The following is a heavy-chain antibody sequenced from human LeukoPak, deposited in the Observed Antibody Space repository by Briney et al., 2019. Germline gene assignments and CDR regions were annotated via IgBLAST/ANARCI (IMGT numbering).Heavy chain of an antibody. CDR1: GGSISSSSYY. D-gene: IGHD1-26*01. J-gene: IGHJ5*02. V-gene: IGHV4-39*01. Sequence: PSENLSLTCTVSGGSISSSSYYWGCIRQPPGKGLEWIGSIYYSGSTYYNPSLKSRVTISVDTSKNQFSLKLSSVTAADTAVYYCARSGGSYGNWFDPWGQGTLVTVSS. CDR3: ARSGGSYGNWFDP. CDR2: IYYSGST.